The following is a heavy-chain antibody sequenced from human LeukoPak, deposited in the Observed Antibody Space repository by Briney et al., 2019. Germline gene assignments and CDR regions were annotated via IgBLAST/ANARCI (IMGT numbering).Heavy chain of an antibody. J-gene: IGHJ4*02. D-gene: IGHD3-10*01. Sequence: GGSLRLSCAASGFSFTSYGMHWVRQAPGKGLEWVALITYDGYYKYYSDSVKGRFTISSDTSKNTLYLQMNSLRAEDTAVYYCARDLSPVVRASPMGYWGQGTLVTVSS. CDR2: ITYDGYYK. CDR1: GFSFTSYG. V-gene: IGHV3-30*03. CDR3: ARDLSPVVRASPMGY.